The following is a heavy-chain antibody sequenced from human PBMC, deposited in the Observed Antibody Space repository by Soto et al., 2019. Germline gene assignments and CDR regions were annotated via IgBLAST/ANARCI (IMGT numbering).Heavy chain of an antibody. CDR1: GYTFTSYA. CDR3: ARDLLWFGELSSVYYYGMAV. CDR2: INAGNGNT. V-gene: IGHV1-3*05. D-gene: IGHD3-10*01. Sequence: QVQLVQSGAEEKKPGASVKVSCKASGYTFTSYAMHWVRQAPGQRLEWMGWINAGNGNTKYSQKFQGRVTITRDTYASTAYMELSSLRPEDTAVYYRARDLLWFGELSSVYYYGMAVWGQWTTVTVSS. J-gene: IGHJ6*01.